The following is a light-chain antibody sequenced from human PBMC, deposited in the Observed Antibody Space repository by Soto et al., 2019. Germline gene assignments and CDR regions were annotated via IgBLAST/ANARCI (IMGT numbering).Light chain of an antibody. J-gene: IGKJ3*01. V-gene: IGKV3-15*01. CDR1: QSVGRN. CDR3: QEYNKWPLFT. CDR2: AAS. Sequence: EIVVTQSPGILSVSPGDRATLSCRASQSVGRNLAWYQQKPGQAPTLLIYAASPRATGLPARLSGSGSGTDFSLTISSLQSEDFAVYYCQEYNKWPLFTFGPGTRVDIK.